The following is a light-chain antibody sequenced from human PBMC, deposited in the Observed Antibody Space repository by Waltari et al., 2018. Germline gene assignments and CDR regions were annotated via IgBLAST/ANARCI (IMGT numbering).Light chain of an antibody. CDR1: SSNIGSNT. Sequence: QSVLTQPPSASGTPGQRVTISCSGSSSNIGSNTVNWYQQLPGMAPKLISYSNTQRPSGGRDRFSGSKSGTSASLAISGLQSDDEADYYCAAWDVSLKGVFGGGTKVTVL. V-gene: IGLV1-44*01. CDR2: SNT. CDR3: AAWDVSLKGV. J-gene: IGLJ2*01.